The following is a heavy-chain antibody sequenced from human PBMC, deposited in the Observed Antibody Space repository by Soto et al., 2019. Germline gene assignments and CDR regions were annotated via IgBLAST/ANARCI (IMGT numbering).Heavy chain of an antibody. CDR3: AREAFDDIVVVPAAIDY. CDR2: IWYDGSNK. J-gene: IGHJ4*02. CDR1: GFTFSSYG. Sequence: GGSLRLSCAASGFTFSSYGMHWVRQAPGKGLEWVAVIWYDGSNKYYADSVKGRFTISRDNSKNTLYLQMNSLRAEDTAVYYCAREAFDDIVVVPAAIDYWGQGTLVTVSS. D-gene: IGHD2-2*01. V-gene: IGHV3-33*01.